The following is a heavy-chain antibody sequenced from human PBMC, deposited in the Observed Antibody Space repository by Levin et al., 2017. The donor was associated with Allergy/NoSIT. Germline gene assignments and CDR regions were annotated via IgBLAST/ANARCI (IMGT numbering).Heavy chain of an antibody. Sequence: GESLKISCAPSGFTFSDYYMSWIRQAPGKGLEWISYISSSSSYINYADSVKGRFTISRDNAKNSLYLQMNSLRAEDTAVYYCARRSGGNSAFDYWGQGTLVTVSS. CDR2: ISSSSSYI. CDR3: ARRSGGNSAFDY. D-gene: IGHD4-23*01. CDR1: GFTFSDYY. J-gene: IGHJ4*02. V-gene: IGHV3-11*03.